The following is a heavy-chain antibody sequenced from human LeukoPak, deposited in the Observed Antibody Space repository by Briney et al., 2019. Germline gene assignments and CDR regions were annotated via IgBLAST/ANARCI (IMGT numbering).Heavy chain of an antibody. CDR1: GYTFTGYY. CDR2: NNPNSGGT. J-gene: IGHJ4*02. CDR3: ARGDIYCTGGSCLDY. Sequence: ASVKVSCKASGYTFTGYYMHWVRQAPGQGLEWMGWNNPNSGGTNYAQKFQGRVTMTRDTSISTAYMELSSLRSDDTAVYYCARGDIYCTGGSCLDYWGQGTLVTVSS. D-gene: IGHD2-15*01. V-gene: IGHV1-2*02.